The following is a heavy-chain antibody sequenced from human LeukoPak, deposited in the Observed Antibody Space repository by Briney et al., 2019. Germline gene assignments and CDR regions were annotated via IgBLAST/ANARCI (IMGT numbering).Heavy chain of an antibody. CDR2: ISHTSVTI. J-gene: IGHJ4*02. CDR3: AKDRIVSGYSYGYGGHFDY. CDR1: GFNFKTST. D-gene: IGHD5-18*01. Sequence: PGGSLRLSCAASGFNFKTSTMIWFRQTPERGLGWVAYISHTSVTIYYADSVKGRFTISRDNSKNTLYLQMNSLRAEDTAVYYCAKDRIVSGYSYGYGGHFDYWGQGTLVTVSS. V-gene: IGHV3-23*01.